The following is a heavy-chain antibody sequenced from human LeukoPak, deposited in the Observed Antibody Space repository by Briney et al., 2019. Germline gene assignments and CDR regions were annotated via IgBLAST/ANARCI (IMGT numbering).Heavy chain of an antibody. CDR2: MNPNSGNT. D-gene: IGHD6-19*01. V-gene: IGHV1-8*01. Sequence: EASVTVSCKASGYTFTSYDINWVRQATGQGLEWMGWMNPNSGNTGYAQKFQGRVTMTRNTSISTAYMELSSLRSEDTAVYYCARGGVEQWLDLDYWGQGTLVTVSS. CDR1: GYTFTSYD. J-gene: IGHJ4*02. CDR3: ARGGVEQWLDLDY.